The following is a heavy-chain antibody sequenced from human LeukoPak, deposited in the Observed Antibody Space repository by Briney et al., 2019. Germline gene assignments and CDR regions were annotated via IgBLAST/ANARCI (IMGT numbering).Heavy chain of an antibody. CDR3: ARRGITISGVLVYHYSGLDV. CDR1: GFTFSSHW. D-gene: IGHD3-3*01. V-gene: IGHV3-7*02. J-gene: IGHJ6*02. CDR2: IKDDGSEK. Sequence: GGSLRLSGAGSGFTFSSHWMNWVRQAPGKGLEWVASIKDDGSEKHFLDSVNGRFAISRDNAKNSLYLQMSSLRAEDTAVYYCARRGITISGVLVYHYSGLDVWGQGTTVTVSS.